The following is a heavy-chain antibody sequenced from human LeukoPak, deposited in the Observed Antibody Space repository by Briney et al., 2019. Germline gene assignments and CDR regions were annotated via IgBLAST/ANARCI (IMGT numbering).Heavy chain of an antibody. J-gene: IGHJ5*02. D-gene: IGHD5-18*01. CDR3: AAVDVDTAFP. Sequence: GGSLRLSCAASGFTFSSYSMNWVRQAPGKGLEWVSSISSSSSYIYYADSVKGRFTISRDNSKNTLYLQMNSLRAEDTAVYYCAAVDVDTAFPWGQGTLVTVSS. V-gene: IGHV3-21*04. CDR2: ISSSSSYI. CDR1: GFTFSSYS.